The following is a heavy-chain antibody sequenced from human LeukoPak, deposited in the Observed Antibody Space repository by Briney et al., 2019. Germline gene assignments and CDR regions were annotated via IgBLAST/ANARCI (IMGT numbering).Heavy chain of an antibody. Sequence: ASVKVSCKASGYTFTSYGISWVRQAPGQGLEWMGWISAYNGNTNYAQKLQGRVTMTEDTSTDIAYMELSSLRSEDTAVYYCATVLAGAARNWFDPWGQGTLVTVSS. V-gene: IGHV1-18*01. J-gene: IGHJ5*02. CDR1: GYTFTSYG. D-gene: IGHD6-25*01. CDR3: ATVLAGAARNWFDP. CDR2: ISAYNGNT.